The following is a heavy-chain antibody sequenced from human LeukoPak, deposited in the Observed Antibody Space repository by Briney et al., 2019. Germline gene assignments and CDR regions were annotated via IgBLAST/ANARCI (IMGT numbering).Heavy chain of an antibody. D-gene: IGHD3-22*01. J-gene: IGHJ4*02. CDR2: INIDGSST. CDR3: AIGSYDSSGSLAY. V-gene: IGHV3-74*01. Sequence: PGGALRLSCAASGFTFSSYWMHWVRQAPGKGLVWVSRINIDGSSTSYAHSVKGRSTISRDHAKNTLYLQMHSLRAADTAVYYCAIGSYDSSGSLAYWGQGTLVTVSS. CDR1: GFTFSSYW.